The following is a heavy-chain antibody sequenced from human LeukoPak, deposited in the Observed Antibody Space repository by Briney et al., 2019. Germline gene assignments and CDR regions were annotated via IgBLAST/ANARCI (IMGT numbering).Heavy chain of an antibody. V-gene: IGHV3-48*03. Sequence: PGGSLRLSCAASGFDFNIYEMNWVRQAPGKGLEWVSYISADGATIYYADSVKGRFTISRDNLKSSPFLQMSSLRAEDTAVYYCAGSRYPEPQDLNYWGQGTLVIVS. CDR3: AGSRYPEPQDLNY. J-gene: IGHJ4*02. CDR2: ISADGATI. CDR1: GFDFNIYE. D-gene: IGHD3-10*01.